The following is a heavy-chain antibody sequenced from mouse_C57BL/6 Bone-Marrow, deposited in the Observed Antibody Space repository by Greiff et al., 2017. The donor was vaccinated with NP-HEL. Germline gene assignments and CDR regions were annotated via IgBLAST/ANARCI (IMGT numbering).Heavy chain of an antibody. D-gene: IGHD4-1*01. CDR3: ARQLTGTDYYAMDY. V-gene: IGHV5-4*03. CDR2: ISDGGSYT. CDR1: GFTFSSYA. Sequence: EVKLVESGGGLVQPGGSLKLSCAASGFTFSSYAMSWVRQTPEKRLEWVATISDGGSYTYYPDNVKGRFTISRDNAKNNLYLQMIHLKSEDTAMYYSARQLTGTDYYAMDYWGQGTSVTVSS. J-gene: IGHJ4*01.